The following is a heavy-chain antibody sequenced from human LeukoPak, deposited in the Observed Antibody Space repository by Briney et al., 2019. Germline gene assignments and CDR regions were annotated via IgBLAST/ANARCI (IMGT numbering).Heavy chain of an antibody. Sequence: GGSLRLSCAASGFTFSSYSMNWVRQAPGKGLEWVSSISSSSSYIYYADSVKGRFTISRDNAKNSLYLQMNSLRAEDTAVYYCARVNCCSSTSCSSGAWYYYYGMDVWGQGTTVTVSS. J-gene: IGHJ6*02. V-gene: IGHV3-21*01. CDR1: GFTFSSYS. CDR3: ARVNCCSSTSCSSGAWYYYYGMDV. CDR2: ISSSSSYI. D-gene: IGHD2-2*01.